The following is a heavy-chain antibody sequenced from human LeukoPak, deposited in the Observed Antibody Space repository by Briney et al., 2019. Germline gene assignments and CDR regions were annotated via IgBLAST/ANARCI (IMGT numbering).Heavy chain of an antibody. CDR2: INPNSGGT. D-gene: IGHD3-22*01. Sequence: ASVKVSCKASGYTFTGYYMHWVRQAPGQGLEWMGWINPNSGGTNYAQKFQGRVTMTRDTSISTAYMVLSRLRSDDTAVYYCAGDLYYYDSSGYYPWGQGTLVTVSS. CDR3: AGDLYYYDSSGYYP. V-gene: IGHV1-2*02. CDR1: GYTFTGYY. J-gene: IGHJ5*02.